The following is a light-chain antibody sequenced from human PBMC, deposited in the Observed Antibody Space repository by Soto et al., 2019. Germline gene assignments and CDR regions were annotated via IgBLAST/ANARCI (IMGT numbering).Light chain of an antibody. CDR1: QSVSSDY. CDR3: KQYDTSPT. V-gene: IGKV3-20*01. J-gene: IGKJ1*01. CDR2: GAS. Sequence: ELVLSQSPGTLSLSPGESATLSCRASQSVSSDYLAWYQQRPGQAPRLLLFGASGRATGIPDRFSASGSGPDFTLTISRLECEDFAVYYCKQYDTSPTFGQGTKVEIK.